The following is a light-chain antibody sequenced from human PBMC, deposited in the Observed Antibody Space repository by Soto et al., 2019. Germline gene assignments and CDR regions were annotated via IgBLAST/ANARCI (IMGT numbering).Light chain of an antibody. CDR1: QSISSW. V-gene: IGKV1-5*03. CDR3: QQDNSHPCT. J-gene: IGKJ1*01. Sequence: IKSSRTPSTLXLCPRRRVIISFRGSQSISSWLAWYQQKPGQAXKXXXYKESIFNSGVQTRFSGSGSGTEFTLKISSMQPDDFVTYYSQQDNSHPCTVGQGTKVDI. CDR2: KES.